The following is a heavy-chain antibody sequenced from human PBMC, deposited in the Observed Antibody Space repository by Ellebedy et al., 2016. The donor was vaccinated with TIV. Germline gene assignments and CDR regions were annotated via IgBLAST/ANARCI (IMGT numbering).Heavy chain of an antibody. J-gene: IGHJ4*02. D-gene: IGHD5-18*01. CDR1: GFTFRNAW. CDR3: TTVYRYNYDSV. CDR2: IKSKTVGGAA. V-gene: IGHV3-15*01. Sequence: GGSLRLSCAASGFTFRNAWLNWVRQAPGKGLEWVGRIKSKTVGGAADYAAPVKGRFTISRDDSKNTLYLQMNSLKTEDTAVYFCTTVYRYNYDSVWGQGTLVTVSS.